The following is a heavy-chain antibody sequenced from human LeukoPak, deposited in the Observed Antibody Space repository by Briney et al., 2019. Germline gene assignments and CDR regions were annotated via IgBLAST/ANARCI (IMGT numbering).Heavy chain of an antibody. V-gene: IGHV4-4*07. D-gene: IGHD2-15*01. J-gene: IGHJ4*02. CDR1: GGSISSYY. Sequence: SETLSLTCTVSGGSISSYYWSWIRQPPGKGLELIGSLYSTEPAKFNPSLKSRVTMSLDTSKNQFSLKLSSVTAEDSAVYFCARFKSGGFSYFDSWGQGTLVAVSS. CDR3: ARFKSGGFSYFDS. CDR2: LYSTEPA.